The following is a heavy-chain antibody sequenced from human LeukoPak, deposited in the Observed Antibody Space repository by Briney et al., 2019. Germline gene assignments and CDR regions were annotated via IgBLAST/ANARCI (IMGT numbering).Heavy chain of an antibody. D-gene: IGHD1-26*01. Sequence: ASVKVSCKASGYTFTNYYIHWVRQAPGQGLEWMGIINPNGGSTNYAQKFQGRVTITTDESTSTAYMELSSLRSEDTAVYYCARSGSYRDDYFDYWGQGTLVTVSS. J-gene: IGHJ4*02. CDR3: ARSGSYRDDYFDY. CDR2: INPNGGST. V-gene: IGHV1-46*01. CDR1: GYTFTNYY.